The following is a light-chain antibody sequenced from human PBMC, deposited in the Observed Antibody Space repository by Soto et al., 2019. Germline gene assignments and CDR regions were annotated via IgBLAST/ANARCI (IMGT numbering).Light chain of an antibody. J-gene: IGKJ1*01. CDR2: DAS. Sequence: ETVMTQSPGTLSVSPGERATLSCRASQNVYSKVAWYQQKLGQAPRLLIYDASTRATGIPARFSGDGSGTEFTLTISSLQSEDFAIYYCQQYQDWPRSFDLGTKVEIK. CDR3: QQYQDWPRS. V-gene: IGKV3-15*01. CDR1: QNVYSK.